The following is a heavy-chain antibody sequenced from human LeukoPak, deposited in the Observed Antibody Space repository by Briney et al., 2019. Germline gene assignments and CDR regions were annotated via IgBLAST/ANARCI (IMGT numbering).Heavy chain of an antibody. D-gene: IGHD3-3*01. Sequence: GGSLRLSCAAAGFTFSSYWMSWVRQAPGKGLEWVANIKQDGSEKYYVDSVKGRFTISRDNAKNSLYLQRNSLRAEDTAVYYCARDPGESYYDFWSGYLYWGQGTLVTVSS. CDR3: ARDPGESYYDFWSGYLY. V-gene: IGHV3-7*01. CDR2: IKQDGSEK. CDR1: GFTFSSYW. J-gene: IGHJ4*02.